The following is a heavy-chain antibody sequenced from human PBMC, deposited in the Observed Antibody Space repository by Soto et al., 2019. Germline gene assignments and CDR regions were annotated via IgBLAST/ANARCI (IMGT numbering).Heavy chain of an antibody. D-gene: IGHD3-10*01. CDR1: GVSISSSSCY. V-gene: IGHV4-39*01. Sequence: SEPLSLTCTVSGVSISSSSCYWGWMRQPPGKGLEWIGSIYYRGSADCNRSLKSRVTRSVDTSKNQFSLERSSVTAADTAGYYCARRGARVRRVIHWGPGTLVTVS. CDR2: IYYRGSA. J-gene: IGHJ4*02. CDR3: ARRGARVRRVIH.